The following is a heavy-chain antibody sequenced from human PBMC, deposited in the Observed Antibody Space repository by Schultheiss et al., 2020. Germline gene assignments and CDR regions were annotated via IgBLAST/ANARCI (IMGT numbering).Heavy chain of an antibody. J-gene: IGHJ4*02. D-gene: IGHD4-17*01. CDR3: AAVKGGTVTFDY. Sequence: VKVSCKASGFTFTSSAVQWVRQARGQRLEWIGWIVVGSGNTNYAQKFQERVTITRDMSTSTAYMELSSLRSEDTAVYYCAAVKGGTVTFDYWGQGTLVTVAS. V-gene: IGHV1-58*01. CDR1: GFTFTSSA. CDR2: IVVGSGNT.